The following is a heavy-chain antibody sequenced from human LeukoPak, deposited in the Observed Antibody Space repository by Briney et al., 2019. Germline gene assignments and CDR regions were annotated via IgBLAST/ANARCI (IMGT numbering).Heavy chain of an antibody. CDR2: ISAYNGNT. CDR3: ARAYYDFWSGYHFSQYYFDY. CDR1: GYTFTSYG. J-gene: IGHJ4*02. V-gene: IGHV1-18*01. D-gene: IGHD3-3*01. Sequence: ASVKVSCKASGYTFTSYGISWVRQAPAQGLEWMGWISAYNGNTNYAQKLQGRVTMTTDTSASTAYMELRSLRSDDTAVYYCARAYYDFWSGYHFSQYYFDYWGQGTLVTVSS.